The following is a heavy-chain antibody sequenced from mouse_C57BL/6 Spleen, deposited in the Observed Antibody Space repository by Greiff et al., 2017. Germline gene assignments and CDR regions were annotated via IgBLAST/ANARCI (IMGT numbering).Heavy chain of an antibody. CDR3: ARRDRAENYYAMDY. D-gene: IGHD3-1*01. J-gene: IGHJ4*01. V-gene: IGHV1-55*01. CDR1: GYTFTSYW. Sequence: VQLQQPGAELVKPGASVKMSCKASGYTFTSYWITWVKQRPGQGLEWIGDIYPGSGSTNYNEKFKSKATLTVDTSSSTAYMQLSSLTSEDSAVYYCARRDRAENYYAMDYWGQGTSVTVSS. CDR2: IYPGSGST.